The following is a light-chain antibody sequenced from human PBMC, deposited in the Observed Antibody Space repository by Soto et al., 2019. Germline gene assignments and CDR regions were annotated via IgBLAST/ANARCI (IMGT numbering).Light chain of an antibody. CDR3: CSYAGNHVV. J-gene: IGLJ2*01. V-gene: IGLV2-23*01. CDR1: SSDVGSYNL. CDR2: EGS. Sequence: QSALTQPASVSGSPGQSITISCTGTSSDVGSYNLVSWYQQHPGKAPKLMIYEGSKRPSGVSNRFSGSKSGNTASLTISGLQAEDEADYYCCSYAGNHVVFGGGTKLNVL.